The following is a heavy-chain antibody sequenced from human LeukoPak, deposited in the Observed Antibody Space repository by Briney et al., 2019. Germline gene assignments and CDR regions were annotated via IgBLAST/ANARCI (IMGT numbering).Heavy chain of an antibody. D-gene: IGHD4-11*01. CDR3: ARGRRYSNYYYYGMDV. CDR1: GGSFSGYY. Sequence: NSSETLSLTCAAYGGSFSGYYWSWIRQPPGKGLEWIGEINHSGSTNYNPSLKSRVTISVDTSKNQFSLKLSSVTAADTAVYYCARGRRYSNYYYYGMDVWGQGTTVTVSS. J-gene: IGHJ6*02. V-gene: IGHV4-34*01. CDR2: INHSGST.